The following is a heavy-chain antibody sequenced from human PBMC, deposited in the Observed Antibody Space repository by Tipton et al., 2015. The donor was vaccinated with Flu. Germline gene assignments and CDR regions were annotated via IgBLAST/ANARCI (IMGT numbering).Heavy chain of an antibody. CDR2: IHYSGSP. CDR1: GDSMGSRYY. CDR3: ARVRSSSWAGAFDD. V-gene: IGHV4-38-2*02. D-gene: IGHD6-13*01. J-gene: IGHJ4*02. Sequence: TLSLTCSVSGDSMGSRYYWGWIRQAPGKGLEWIGNIHYSGSPHYNPSLKSRVTISVDTSKNQFSLKLSSVTAADTAVYYCARVRSSSWAGAFDDWGQGTLVTVSS.